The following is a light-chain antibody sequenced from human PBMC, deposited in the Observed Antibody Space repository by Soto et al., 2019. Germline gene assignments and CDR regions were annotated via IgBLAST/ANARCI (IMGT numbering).Light chain of an antibody. CDR1: QSVSSN. CDR2: GAS. CDR3: QQYNNWPRT. J-gene: IGKJ1*01. V-gene: IGKV3-15*01. Sequence: EIVMTQSPATLSVSPGERATLSCRASQSVSSNLAWYQQKPGQAPRLLIYGASTRATGIPDRFSGSGSGTEFTLTISHLQSEDFAVYYCQQYNNWPRTFGQGTKVEIK.